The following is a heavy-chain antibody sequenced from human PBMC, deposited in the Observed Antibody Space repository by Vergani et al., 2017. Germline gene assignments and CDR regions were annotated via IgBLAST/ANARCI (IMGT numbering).Heavy chain of an antibody. CDR1: GGSISGVSYY. V-gene: IGHV4-61*02. CDR2: IDVKGNS. D-gene: IGHD2-21*01. CDR3: VRXLHTSYILGAFDI. J-gene: IGHJ3*02. Sequence: QVHLQESGPGLVKPSQSLSLTCTVSGGSISGVSYYLSWVRQPAGKGLEWIGLIDVKGNSNFSPSLESRVTMSADASRGRFSLNLRSVTTSDTAVYYCVRXLHTSYILGAFDIWGQGIKVTVSS.